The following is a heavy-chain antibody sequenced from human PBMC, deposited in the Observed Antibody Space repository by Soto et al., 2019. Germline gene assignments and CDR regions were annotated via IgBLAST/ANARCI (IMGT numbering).Heavy chain of an antibody. D-gene: IGHD6-13*01. CDR2: IYPGDHET. Sequence: GESLKISCQCSGYTFSSFWIGWVRQLPGKGLEWMGIIYPGDHETRYSPSFHGKVTISADKSINTAYLQWNSLEASDTAFYFCARSPRSSPYFDYWGQGALVTVS. V-gene: IGHV5-51*01. J-gene: IGHJ4*02. CDR1: GYTFSSFW. CDR3: ARSPRSSPYFDY.